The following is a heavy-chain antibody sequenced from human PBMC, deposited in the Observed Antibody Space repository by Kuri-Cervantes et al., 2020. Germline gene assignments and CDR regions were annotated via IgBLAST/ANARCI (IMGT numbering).Heavy chain of an antibody. V-gene: IGHV3-21*04. CDR3: AKRGVLTQPAWFAFDI. D-gene: IGHD1-14*01. J-gene: IGHJ3*02. Sequence: GESLKISCAASGFTFSSYSMNWVRQAPGKGLEWVSSISSSSSYIYYADSVKGRFTISRDNSNNTVYLQMNSLRAEDTAVYYCAKRGVLTQPAWFAFDIWGQGTMVTVSS. CDR2: ISSSSSYI. CDR1: GFTFSSYS.